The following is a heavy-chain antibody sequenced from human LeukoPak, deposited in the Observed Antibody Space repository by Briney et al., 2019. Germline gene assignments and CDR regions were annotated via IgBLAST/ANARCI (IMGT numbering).Heavy chain of an antibody. CDR2: IHNSGSS. Sequence: PSETLSLTCTVSDGSINNYFWSWIRQPPGKGLEWIGYIHNSGSSNYNPSLKSRATFAVDTSENQLSLGLNSVTAADTAVYSCASLGGYYESRNSSQLETFDIWGQGTMVTVSS. D-gene: IGHD3-22*01. V-gene: IGHV4-59*01. J-gene: IGHJ3*02. CDR3: ASLGGYYESRNSSQLETFDI. CDR1: DGSINNYF.